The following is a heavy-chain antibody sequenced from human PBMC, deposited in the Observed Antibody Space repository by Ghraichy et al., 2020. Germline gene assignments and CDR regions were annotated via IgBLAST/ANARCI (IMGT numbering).Heavy chain of an antibody. V-gene: IGHV4-31*03. J-gene: IGHJ4*02. CDR3: VRGGYDILTGYYPLDY. D-gene: IGHD3-9*01. CDR2: IYYSGST. Sequence: SQTLSLTCTVSGGSISSGGYYWSWIRQHPGKGLEWIGYIYYSGSTYYNPSLKSRVTISVDTSKNQFSLKLSSVTAADTAVYYCVRGGYDILTGYYPLDYWGQGTLFTVSS. CDR1: GGSISSGGYY.